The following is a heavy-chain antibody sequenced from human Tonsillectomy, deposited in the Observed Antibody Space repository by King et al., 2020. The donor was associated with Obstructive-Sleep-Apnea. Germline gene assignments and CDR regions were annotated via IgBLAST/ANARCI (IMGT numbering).Heavy chain of an antibody. CDR1: GSSLSTSGVG. CDR2: IYWNDDK. V-gene: IGHV2-5*01. J-gene: IGHJ4*01. D-gene: IGHD6-19*01. Sequence: TLKESGPTLVKPTQTLTLTCTLSGSSLSTSGVGVGWIRQPPGKALEWLAVIYWNDDKVYRSSLKRRLTISKDTSKKQVVLTMTNVDPVDTATYYCAQSYSGGWYQNSFDYWGQSTLVTVSS. CDR3: AQSYSGGWYQNSFDY.